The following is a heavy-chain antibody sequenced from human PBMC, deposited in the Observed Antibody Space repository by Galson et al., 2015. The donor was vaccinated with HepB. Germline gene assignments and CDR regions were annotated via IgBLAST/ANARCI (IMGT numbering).Heavy chain of an antibody. CDR3: AKEATSGWYNFHY. D-gene: IGHD6-19*01. Sequence: SLRLSCAASGFTFSSFGMHWVRQAPGKGLEWVALISYDGSNKFYTDSVKGRFTISRDNSKNTLYLQLDSLRAEDTAVYYCAKEATSGWYNFHYWGQGTLVIVSS. CDR1: GFTFSSFG. J-gene: IGHJ4*02. V-gene: IGHV3-30*18. CDR2: ISYDGSNK.